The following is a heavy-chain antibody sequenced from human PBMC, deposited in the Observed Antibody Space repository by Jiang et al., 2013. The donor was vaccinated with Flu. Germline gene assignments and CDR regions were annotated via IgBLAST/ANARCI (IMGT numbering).Heavy chain of an antibody. CDR1: GFTFSSYA. CDR2: ISGSGGST. CDR3: ARDTKSVVITPTFDY. Sequence: GLVQPGGSLRLSCAASGFTFSSYAMSWSAGSGKGLEWVSGISGSGGSTYYADSVKGRFTISRDNSKNTLYLQMNSLRAEDTAVYYCARDTKSVVITPTFDYWGQGTLVTVSS. V-gene: IGHV3-23*01. J-gene: IGHJ4*02. D-gene: IGHD3-22*01.